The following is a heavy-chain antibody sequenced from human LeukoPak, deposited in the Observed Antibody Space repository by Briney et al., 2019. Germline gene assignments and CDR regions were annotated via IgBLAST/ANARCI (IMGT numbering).Heavy chain of an antibody. D-gene: IGHD2-15*01. V-gene: IGHV1-18*01. J-gene: IGHJ4*02. CDR1: GYTFTSYG. Sequence: ASVKVSCKASGYTFTSYGISWVRQAPGQGLEWMGWISAYNGNTNYAQKLQGRVTMTPDTSTSTAYMELRSLRSDDTAVYYCARARGTTGVVVVAASVAYFDYWGQGTLVTVSS. CDR2: ISAYNGNT. CDR3: ARARGTTGVVVVAASVAYFDY.